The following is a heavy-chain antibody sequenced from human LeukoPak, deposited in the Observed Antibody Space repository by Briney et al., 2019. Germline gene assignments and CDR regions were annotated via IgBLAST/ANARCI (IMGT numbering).Heavy chain of an antibody. V-gene: IGHV4-4*07. CDR1: GVAISVAY. D-gene: IGHD3-16*01. Sequence: PSETLSLTCTVSGVAISVAYWSWIRQPAGKGLEWIGRIYTSGSTNYNPSLKSRVTMSVDTSKNQFSLKLSSVTAADTAVYYCATSYEYVRGSYTPPWSFDYWGQGTLVTVSS. J-gene: IGHJ4*02. CDR3: ATSYEYVRGSYTPPWSFDY. CDR2: IYTSGST.